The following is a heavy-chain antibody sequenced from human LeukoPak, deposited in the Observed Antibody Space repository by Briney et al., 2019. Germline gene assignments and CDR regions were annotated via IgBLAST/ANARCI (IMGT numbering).Heavy chain of an antibody. CDR2: ISSSSSTI. Sequence: GGSLRLSCAASGFTFSSYSMNWVRQAPGKGLEWVSYISSSSSTIYYADSVKGRFTISRDNAKNSLYLQMNSLRAEDTAVYYCATRSSIAARRGVYWGQGTLVTVSS. CDR1: GFTFSSYS. J-gene: IGHJ4*02. D-gene: IGHD6-6*01. CDR3: ATRSSIAARRGVY. V-gene: IGHV3-48*01.